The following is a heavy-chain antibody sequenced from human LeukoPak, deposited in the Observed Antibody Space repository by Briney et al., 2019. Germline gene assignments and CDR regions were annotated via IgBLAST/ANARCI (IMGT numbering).Heavy chain of an antibody. J-gene: IGHJ4*02. CDR1: GFTVNYYS. Sequence: GGSLRLSCEASGFTVNYYSANWVRQAPGKGLEWVSYISSGSHTIYYGDSVKGRFTISRDNAKNSLFLQMRNLRAEDTAVYYCTTDPATCSGGTCSDNYWGQGALVTVSS. D-gene: IGHD2-15*01. CDR3: TTDPATCSGGTCSDNY. V-gene: IGHV3-48*04. CDR2: ISSGSHTI.